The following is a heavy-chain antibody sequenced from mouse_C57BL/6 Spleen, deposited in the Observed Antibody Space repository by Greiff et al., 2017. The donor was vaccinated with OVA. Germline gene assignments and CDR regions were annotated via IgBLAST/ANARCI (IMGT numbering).Heavy chain of an antibody. CDR2: ISDGGSYT. CDR1: GFTFSSYA. Sequence: EVKLQESGGGLVKPGGSLKLSCAASGFTFSSYAMSWVRQTPEKRLEWVATISDGGSYTYYPDNVKGRFTISRDNAKNNLYLQMSHLKSEDTAMYYCARGITTVVDWYFDVWGTGTTVTVSS. D-gene: IGHD1-1*01. V-gene: IGHV5-4*03. J-gene: IGHJ1*03. CDR3: ARGITTVVDWYFDV.